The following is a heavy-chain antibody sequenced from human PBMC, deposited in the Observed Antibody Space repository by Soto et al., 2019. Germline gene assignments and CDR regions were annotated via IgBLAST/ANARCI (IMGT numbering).Heavy chain of an antibody. J-gene: IGHJ4*02. CDR3: ARDSTAMVLSDFYY. V-gene: IGHV3-33*01. D-gene: IGHD5-18*01. CDR1: GFTFSSYG. Sequence: GGSLRLSCAASGFTFSSYGMHWVRQAPGKGLEWVAVIWYDGSNKYYADSVKGRFTISRDNSKNTLYLQMNSLRAEDTAVYYCARDSTAMVLSDFYYWGQGTLVTVSS. CDR2: IWYDGSNK.